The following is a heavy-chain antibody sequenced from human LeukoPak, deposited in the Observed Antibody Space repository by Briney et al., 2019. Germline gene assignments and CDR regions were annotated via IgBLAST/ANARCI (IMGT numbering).Heavy chain of an antibody. J-gene: IGHJ4*02. CDR3: ARERMYDYVWGSYRLFHLDY. V-gene: IGHV4-34*01. Sequence: SETLSLTCAVYGGSFSGYYWSWIRQPPGKGLEWIGEINHSGSTNYNPSLKGRVTISVDTSKNQFSLKLSSVTAADTAVYYCARERMYDYVWGSYRLFHLDYWGQGTLVTVSS. CDR2: INHSGST. CDR1: GGSFSGYY. D-gene: IGHD3-16*02.